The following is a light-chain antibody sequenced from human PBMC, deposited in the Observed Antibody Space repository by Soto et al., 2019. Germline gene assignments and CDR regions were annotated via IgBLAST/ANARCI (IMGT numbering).Light chain of an antibody. CDR1: QSVDVY. V-gene: IGKV3-11*01. CDR3: QQRGNWPWT. Sequence: EIVLTQSPATLSLSPGERATLPCRASQSVDVYLAWYQQKPGQAPRLLIYDASSRATGIPARFSGSGSGTAFTLTISSLQPEDFAVYYCQQRGNWPWTFGQGTKVDIK. J-gene: IGKJ1*01. CDR2: DAS.